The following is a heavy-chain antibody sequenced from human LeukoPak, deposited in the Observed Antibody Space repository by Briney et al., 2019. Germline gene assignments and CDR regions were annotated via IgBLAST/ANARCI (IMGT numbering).Heavy chain of an antibody. Sequence: DSVKVSCKASGYTFTSFDFNWVRQATGQGLEWMGWMKSNNGHTGYAQKFQGRVTMTRDTSISTAYMELSSLTFEDTAVYYCARGPPNWGMVGYWGQGTLVTVSS. CDR2: MKSNNGHT. V-gene: IGHV1-8*01. CDR3: ARGPPNWGMVGY. D-gene: IGHD7-27*01. J-gene: IGHJ4*02. CDR1: GYTFTSFD.